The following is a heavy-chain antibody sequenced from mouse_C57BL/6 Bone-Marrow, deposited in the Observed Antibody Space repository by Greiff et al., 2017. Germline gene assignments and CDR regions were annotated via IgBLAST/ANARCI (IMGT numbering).Heavy chain of an antibody. CDR3: ARLGPRAWFAD. Sequence: VQLQQSGAELARPGASVKLSCKASGYTFTSYGISWVKQRTGQGLEWIGEIYPRSGNTYYNEKFKGKATLTADKSSSTAYVELRSLTSEDSAVYGWARLGPRAWFADWGQGTLVTVSA. CDR2: IYPRSGNT. J-gene: IGHJ3*01. V-gene: IGHV1-81*01. CDR1: GYTFTSYG.